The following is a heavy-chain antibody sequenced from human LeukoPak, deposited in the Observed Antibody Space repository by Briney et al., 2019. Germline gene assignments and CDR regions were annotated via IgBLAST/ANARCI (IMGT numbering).Heavy chain of an antibody. D-gene: IGHD3-22*01. V-gene: IGHV4-38-2*02. CDR3: ARVVSAYYYDRSGQGFYFDY. CDR2: IYHSGST. J-gene: IGHJ4*02. Sequence: PSETLSLTCTVSGYSISSGYYWGWIRQPPGKGLEWIGSIYHSGSTYYNPSLQSRGTISVDTSKNQFSLKLSSVTAADTAVYYCARVVSAYYYDRSGQGFYFDYWGQGTLVTVSS. CDR1: GYSISSGYY.